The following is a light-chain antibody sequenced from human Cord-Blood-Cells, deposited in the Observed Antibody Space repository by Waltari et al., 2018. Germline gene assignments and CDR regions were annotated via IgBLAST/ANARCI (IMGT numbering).Light chain of an antibody. CDR3: SSYTSSSTLV. CDR1: SSDVGGYKY. Sequence: QSALTQPASVSGSPGQSIPISCTGTSSDVGGYKYVSWYQQHPGKAPKLMIYEVSNRPSGVSNRFSGSKSGNTVSLTISGLQAEDEADYYCSSYTSSSTLVFGTGTKVTVL. CDR2: EVS. V-gene: IGLV2-14*01. J-gene: IGLJ1*01.